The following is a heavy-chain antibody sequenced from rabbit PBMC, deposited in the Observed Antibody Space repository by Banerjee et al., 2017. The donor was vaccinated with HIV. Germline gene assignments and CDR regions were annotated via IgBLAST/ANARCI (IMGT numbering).Heavy chain of an antibody. Sequence: QEQLEESGGDLVKPEGSLTLTCTASGFSFSSSYWICWVRQAPGKGLEWIACISAGNSGYTYYASWAKGRFTISRTSSTTVTLQMTSLTAADTATYFCARDLAGVIGWNFGLWGQGTLVTVS. CDR1: GFSFSSSYW. V-gene: IGHV1S45*01. CDR2: ISAGNSGYT. CDR3: ARDLAGVIGWNFGL. J-gene: IGHJ4*01. D-gene: IGHD4-1*01.